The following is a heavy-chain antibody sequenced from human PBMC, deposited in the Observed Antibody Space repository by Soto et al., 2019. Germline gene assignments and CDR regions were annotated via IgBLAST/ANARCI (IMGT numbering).Heavy chain of an antibody. J-gene: IGHJ6*02. Sequence: PSETLSLTCAVYGVSFSGYYWSWIRQPPGKGLEWIGEINHSGSTNYNPSLKSRVTISVDTSKNQFSLKLSSVTAADTAVYYCARGAYQRLLKEESRGGTNYHYFGIDIWDQGTRITFSS. CDR2: INHSGST. CDR1: GVSFSGYY. D-gene: IGHD2-2*01. CDR3: ARGAYQRLLKEESRGGTNYHYFGIDI. V-gene: IGHV4-34*01.